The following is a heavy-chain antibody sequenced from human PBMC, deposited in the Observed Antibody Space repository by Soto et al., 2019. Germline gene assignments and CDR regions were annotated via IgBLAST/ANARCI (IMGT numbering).Heavy chain of an antibody. Sequence: SVKVSCKASGGTFSSYAISWVRQAPGQGLEWMGGIIPIFGTANYAQKFQGRVTITADESTSTAYMELSSLRAEDTAVYYCARAGYSNSSYTFDYCGEGTVVTVSS. CDR3: ARAGYSNSSYTFDY. CDR2: IIPIFGTA. V-gene: IGHV1-69*13. J-gene: IGHJ4*02. D-gene: IGHD5-18*01. CDR1: GGTFSSYA.